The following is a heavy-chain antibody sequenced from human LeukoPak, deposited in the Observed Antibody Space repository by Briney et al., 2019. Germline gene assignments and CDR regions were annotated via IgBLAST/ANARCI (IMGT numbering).Heavy chain of an antibody. CDR3: ARDADYYYGSGSYDY. D-gene: IGHD3-10*01. J-gene: IGHJ4*02. CDR2: MNPKSNNR. Sequence: GASVKVSCKASGYTFTNYEVNWVRQATGQGLEWMGWMNPKSNNRGYAQKFQGRVTMTRNTSISTAYMELSSLRSEDTAVYYCARDADYYYGSGSYDYWGQGTQVTVSS. CDR1: GYTFTNYE. V-gene: IGHV1-8*02.